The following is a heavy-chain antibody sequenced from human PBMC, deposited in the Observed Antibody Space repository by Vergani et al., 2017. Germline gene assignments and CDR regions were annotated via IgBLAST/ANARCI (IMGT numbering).Heavy chain of an antibody. CDR1: GFIFSDYY. D-gene: IGHD1-26*01. V-gene: IGHV3-11*01. CDR2: NSSRGSSI. CDR3: ARETLYSGADYYYMDV. Sequence: QVQVVESGGGLVKPGGSLRLSCAASGFIFSDYYMSWIRQAPGKGLEWVSYNSSRGSSIYYADSVKGRFTISRDNAKNSLYLQMNSLRAEDTAVYYCARETLYSGADYYYMDVWGKGTTVTVSS. J-gene: IGHJ6*03.